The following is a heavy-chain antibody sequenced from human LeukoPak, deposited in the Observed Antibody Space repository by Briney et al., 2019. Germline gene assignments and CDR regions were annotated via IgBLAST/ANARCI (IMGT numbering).Heavy chain of an antibody. CDR2: ISSSSSYI. V-gene: IGHV3-21*01. Sequence: GGSLRLSCAASGFTFSSYSMNWVRQAPGKGLEWVSSISSSSSYIYYADSVKGRLTISRDNAKNSLYLQMNSLRAEDTAVYYCASPFGTSPLFDPWGQGTLVTVSS. J-gene: IGHJ5*02. CDR3: ASPFGTSPLFDP. D-gene: IGHD1-1*01. CDR1: GFTFSSYS.